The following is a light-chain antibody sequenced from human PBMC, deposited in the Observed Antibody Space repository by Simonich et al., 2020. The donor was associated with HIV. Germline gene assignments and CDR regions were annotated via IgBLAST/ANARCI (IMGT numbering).Light chain of an antibody. CDR3: QQYNSWPPWT. V-gene: IGKV3-15*01. CDR2: GAS. J-gene: IGKJ1*01. Sequence: EIVMTQSPATLSVSPGERATLSCRASQSVSSNLAWYQQKPGQAPRLLIYGASTRANGNPARFSGSGSGTEFTLTISSMQSEDFAVYYCQQYNSWPPWTFGQGTKVEIK. CDR1: QSVSSN.